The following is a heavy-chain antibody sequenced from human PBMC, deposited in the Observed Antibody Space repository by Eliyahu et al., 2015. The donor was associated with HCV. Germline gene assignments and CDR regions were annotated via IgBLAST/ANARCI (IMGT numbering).Heavy chain of an antibody. Sequence: EVQLVESGGGLVQPGGSLRLXCAASGFXFXXYSMTWVRQAPGKGLEWVSYISSSSSTIYYADSVKGRFTISRDNAKNSLYLQMNSLRAEDTAVYYCAXDLNVFYDLPNAFDMWGQGTMVTVFS. D-gene: IGHD2/OR15-2a*01. CDR2: ISSSSSTI. J-gene: IGHJ3*02. V-gene: IGHV3-48*01. CDR3: AXDLNVFYDLPNAFDM. CDR1: GFXFXXYS.